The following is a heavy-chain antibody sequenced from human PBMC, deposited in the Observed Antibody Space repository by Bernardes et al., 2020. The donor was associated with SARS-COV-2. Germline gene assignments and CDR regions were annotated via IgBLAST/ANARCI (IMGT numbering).Heavy chain of an antibody. V-gene: IGHV1-2*02. CDR2: INLYSGAS. Sequence: ASLKVFCKASGYTFTAYSVHWVRQASGQGLEWMGSINLYSGASDYAQRFQGRVTMTRDTSITTAYMELSRLRSADTAVYYCARSYSVTSDAFDIWGQGTVVTGSS. CDR1: GYTFTAYS. J-gene: IGHJ3*02. D-gene: IGHD2-2*02. CDR3: ARSYSVTSDAFDI.